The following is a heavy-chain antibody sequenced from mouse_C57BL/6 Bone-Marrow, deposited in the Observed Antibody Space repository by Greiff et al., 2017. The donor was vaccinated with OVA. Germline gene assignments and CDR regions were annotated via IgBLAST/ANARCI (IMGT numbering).Heavy chain of an antibody. Sequence: VQLQQPGAELVMPGASVKLSCKASGYTFTSYWMHWVKQRPGQGLEWIGEIDPSDSYTNYNQKFKGKSTLTVDKSSSTAYMQLSSLTSEDSAVYYCARETTGVANWYFDVWGTGTTVTVSS. D-gene: IGHD1-1*01. J-gene: IGHJ1*03. CDR3: ARETTGVANWYFDV. CDR1: GYTFTSYW. CDR2: IDPSDSYT. V-gene: IGHV1-69*01.